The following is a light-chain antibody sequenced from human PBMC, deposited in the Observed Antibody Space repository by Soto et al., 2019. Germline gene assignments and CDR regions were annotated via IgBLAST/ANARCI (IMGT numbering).Light chain of an antibody. CDR3: HQCGSSPQT. V-gene: IGKV3-20*01. CDR2: GAS. CDR1: QSININY. Sequence: EIVLTQSPGTLSLSPGERVTLSCRTSQSININYLAWYQQKPGQAPRLLIYGASNRATGIPDRFSGGGSGTDFTLTISRLEPEDFAVYYCHQCGSSPQTFGQGSKVDIK. J-gene: IGKJ1*01.